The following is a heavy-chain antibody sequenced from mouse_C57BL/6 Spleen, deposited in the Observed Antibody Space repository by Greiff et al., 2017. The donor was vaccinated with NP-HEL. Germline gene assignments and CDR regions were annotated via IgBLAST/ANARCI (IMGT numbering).Heavy chain of an antibody. J-gene: IGHJ1*03. CDR1: GYTFTDYE. CDR3: TREKDYYGSSYGYFDV. CDR2: IDPETGGT. Sequence: VQLQQSGAELVRPGASVTLSCKASGYTFTDYEMHWVKQTPVHGLEWIGAIDPETGGTAYNQKFKGKAILTADKSSSTAYMELRSLTSEDSDVYYCTREKDYYGSSYGYFDVWGTGTTVTVSS. V-gene: IGHV1-15*01. D-gene: IGHD1-1*01.